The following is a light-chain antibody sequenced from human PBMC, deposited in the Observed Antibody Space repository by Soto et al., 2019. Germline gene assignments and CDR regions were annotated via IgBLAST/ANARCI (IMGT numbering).Light chain of an antibody. CDR3: CSYTSDLTPYV. CDR1: SSDIGGHDD. Sequence: QSVLTQPASVSGSPGQSITISCTGTSSDIGGHDDVSWYQQHPGKVPKLLLYGVTDRPSGVSDRFSGSKSCNVASLTISGLQAEDEADYYCCSYTSDLTPYVFGTGTKLTVL. V-gene: IGLV2-14*03. CDR2: GVT. J-gene: IGLJ1*01.